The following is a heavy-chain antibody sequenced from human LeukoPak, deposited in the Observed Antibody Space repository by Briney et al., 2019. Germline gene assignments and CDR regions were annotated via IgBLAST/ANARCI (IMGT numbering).Heavy chain of an antibody. Sequence: GGSLRLSCAASRFTFSNYGMSWVRQAPGKGLEWVSYISSSGSTIYYADSVKGRFTISRDNAKNSLYLQMNSLRAEDTAVYYCARCFGYGDFSWFDPWGQGTLVTVSS. V-gene: IGHV3-48*04. J-gene: IGHJ5*02. CDR1: RFTFSNYG. CDR3: ARCFGYGDFSWFDP. CDR2: ISSSGSTI. D-gene: IGHD4-17*01.